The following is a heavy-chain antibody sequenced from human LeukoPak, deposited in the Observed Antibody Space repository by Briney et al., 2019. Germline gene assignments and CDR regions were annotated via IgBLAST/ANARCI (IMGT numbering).Heavy chain of an antibody. CDR3: ARDVEGAIDY. CDR2: VYYSGST. D-gene: IGHD1-26*01. Sequence: SETLSLTCTVSGGSISSGSHYWGWIRQPPGKGPEWIGTVYYSGSTYYNPSLKSRVTISVDTSKNQFSLRLSSVTAADTAVYYCARDVEGAIDYWGQGTLVTVSS. V-gene: IGHV4-39*02. J-gene: IGHJ4*02. CDR1: GGSISSGSHY.